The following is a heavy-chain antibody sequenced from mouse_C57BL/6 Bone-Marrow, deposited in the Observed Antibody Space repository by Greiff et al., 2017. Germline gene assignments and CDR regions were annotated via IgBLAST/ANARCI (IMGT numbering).Heavy chain of an antibody. D-gene: IGHD2-4*01. CDR3: ARRRGLGLRRGSWFAY. V-gene: IGHV1-19*01. Sequence: EVQGVESGPVLVKPGASVKMSCKASGYTFTDYYMNWVKQSHGKSLEWIGVINPYNGGTSYNQKFKGKATLTVDKSSSTAYMELNSLTSEDSAVYYCARRRGLGLRRGSWFAYWGQGTLVTVSA. J-gene: IGHJ3*01. CDR2: INPYNGGT. CDR1: GYTFTDYY.